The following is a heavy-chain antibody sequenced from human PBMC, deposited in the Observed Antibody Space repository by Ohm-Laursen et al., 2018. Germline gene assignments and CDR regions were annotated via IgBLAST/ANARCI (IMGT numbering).Heavy chain of an antibody. J-gene: IGHJ1*01. CDR3: ARGGIAVAGMSAEYFQH. Sequence: PSDTLSLTCAVYGGSFSGYYWSWIRQPPGKGLEWIGEINHSGSTNYNPSLKSRVTISVDTSKNQFSLKLSSVTAADTAVYYCARGGIAVAGMSAEYFQHWGQGTLVTVSS. V-gene: IGHV4-34*01. CDR2: INHSGST. D-gene: IGHD6-19*01. CDR1: GGSFSGYY.